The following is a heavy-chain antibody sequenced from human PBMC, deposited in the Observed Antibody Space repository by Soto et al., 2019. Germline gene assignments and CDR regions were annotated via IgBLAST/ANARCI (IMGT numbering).Heavy chain of an antibody. Sequence: QVQLVQSGAEVKKPGSSVKVSCKASGGTFSSYTISWVRQAPGQGLEWMGRIIPILGIANYAQKFQGRVTITADKSTRTAYMELSSLRSEDTAVYYCARDGYCSSTSCTPRHFDYWGQGTLVTVSS. J-gene: IGHJ4*02. CDR2: IIPILGIA. CDR1: GGTFSSYT. D-gene: IGHD2-2*01. V-gene: IGHV1-69*08. CDR3: ARDGYCSSTSCTPRHFDY.